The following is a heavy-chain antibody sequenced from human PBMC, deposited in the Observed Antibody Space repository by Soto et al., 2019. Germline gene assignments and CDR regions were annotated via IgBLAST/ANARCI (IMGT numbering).Heavy chain of an antibody. CDR2: IYSGGST. D-gene: IGHD3-3*01. CDR3: ARDQNDFWSGYYTGRYFQH. J-gene: IGHJ1*01. V-gene: IGHV3-66*01. Sequence: PGRSLRLSCAASGFTVSSNYMSWVRQAPGKGLEWVSVIYSGGSTYYADSVKGRFTISRDNSKNTLYLQMNSLRAEDTAVYYCARDQNDFWSGYYTGRYFQHWGQGTLVTVSS. CDR1: GFTVSSNY.